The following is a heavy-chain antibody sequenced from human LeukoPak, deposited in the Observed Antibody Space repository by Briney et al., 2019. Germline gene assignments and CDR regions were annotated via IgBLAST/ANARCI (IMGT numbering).Heavy chain of an antibody. CDR1: GFTFSSYG. CDR3: AKEGSQYASSWFDH. CDR2: ISHDGTVR. D-gene: IGHD2-2*01. V-gene: IGHV3-30*18. Sequence: GRSLRLSCAASGFTFSSYGMQWVRQAPGMGPEWVSVISHDGTVRHYADSVKGRFTISRDSSTNRLYLQMDSLRTEDTAVYCCAKEGSQYASSWFDHWGQGTLVTVSS. J-gene: IGHJ5*02.